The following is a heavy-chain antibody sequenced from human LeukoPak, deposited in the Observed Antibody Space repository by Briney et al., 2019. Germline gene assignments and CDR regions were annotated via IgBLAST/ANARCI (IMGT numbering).Heavy chain of an antibody. J-gene: IGHJ4*02. CDR1: GFTFSSYG. CDR3: AKDPVVVTTYYGY. V-gene: IGHV3-23*01. CDR2: ISGSGGST. D-gene: IGHD2-21*02. Sequence: QPGGSLRLSCAASGFTFSSYGMSWVRQAPGKGLEWVSAISGSGGSTYYADSVKGRFTISKDNSKNTLYLQMNSLRAEDTAVYYCAKDPVVVTTYYGYWGQGTLVTVSS.